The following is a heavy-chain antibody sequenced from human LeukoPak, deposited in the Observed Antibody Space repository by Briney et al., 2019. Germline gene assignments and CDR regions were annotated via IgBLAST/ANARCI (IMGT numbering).Heavy chain of an antibody. V-gene: IGHV4-34*01. CDR2: INHSGST. CDR3: ASQGDTAMVIDY. CDR1: GGSFSGYY. J-gene: IGHJ4*02. D-gene: IGHD5-18*01. Sequence: TSETLSLTRAVYGGSFSGYYWSWIRQPPGKGLEWIGEINHSGSTNYNPSLKSRVTISVDTSKNQFSLKLSSVTAADTAVYYCASQGDTAMVIDYWGQGTLVTVSS.